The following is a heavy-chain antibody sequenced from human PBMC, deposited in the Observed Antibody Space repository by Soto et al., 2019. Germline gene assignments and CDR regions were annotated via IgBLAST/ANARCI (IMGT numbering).Heavy chain of an antibody. D-gene: IGHD1-1*01. V-gene: IGHV4-30-4*01. J-gene: IGHJ4*02. CDR3: VRTVQPGTTTYFDY. CDR2: IYYSGST. Sequence: SETLSLTCTVSGGSISSGDYYWSWIRQPPGKGLEWIGYIYYSGSTYYNPSLKSRVTISVDTSKNSVYLQMNSLNTEDTAVYYCVRTVQPGTTTYFDYWGQGTLVTVSS. CDR1: GGSISSGDYY.